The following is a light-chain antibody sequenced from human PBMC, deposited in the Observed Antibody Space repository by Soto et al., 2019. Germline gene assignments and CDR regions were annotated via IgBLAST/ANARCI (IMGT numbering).Light chain of an antibody. V-gene: IGLV2-14*01. CDR1: SSDVGGYDY. CDR3: SSYTSSVSVL. Sequence: QSALTQPASVSGSPGQSITISCTGTSSDVGGYDYVSWYQQHPGEAPGLMIYDVTNRPSGVSNRFSGSKSGNTASLTISGLQAEDEADYYCSSYTSSVSVLFGGGTKLTVL. CDR2: DVT. J-gene: IGLJ2*01.